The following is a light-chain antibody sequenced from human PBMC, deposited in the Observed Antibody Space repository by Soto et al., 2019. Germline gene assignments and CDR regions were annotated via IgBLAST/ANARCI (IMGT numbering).Light chain of an antibody. CDR2: GAS. V-gene: IGKV3-20*01. J-gene: IGKJ4*01. CDR1: QSVSSEK. CDR3: QQYGSSLLT. Sequence: EIVLTQSPGTLSLSPGERASLSCRASQSVSSEKLAWYQQKPGQAPRLLILGASGRATGIPERFSGSGSGTDFSLTISRLEPEDSAVYYCQQYGSSLLTFGGGTKVDNK.